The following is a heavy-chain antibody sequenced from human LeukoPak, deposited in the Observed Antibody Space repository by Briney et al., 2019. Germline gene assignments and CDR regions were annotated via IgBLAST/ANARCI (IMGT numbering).Heavy chain of an antibody. V-gene: IGHV3-23*01. J-gene: IGHJ4*02. D-gene: IGHD6-19*01. CDR1: GFTFSTYA. CDR2: IIDSGGAT. CDR3: ARPRSGWWDFDY. Sequence: GGSLRLSCAASGFTFSTYAMSWVRQAPRRGLEWVSSIIDSGGATYYADSVKGRFTISRDNSKNTLYLQMNSLRAEDTAVYYCARPRSGWWDFDYWGQGTLVTVSS.